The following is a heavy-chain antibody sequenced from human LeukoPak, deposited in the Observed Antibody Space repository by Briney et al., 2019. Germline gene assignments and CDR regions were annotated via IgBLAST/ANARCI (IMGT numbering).Heavy chain of an antibody. V-gene: IGHV4-4*02. CDR1: GGSITTTNW. Sequence: RASETLSLTRAVSGGSITTTNWWSWVRQPPGKGLEWIGEVHLNGATNYNPSLESRFSMSIDKSNNHLSLEVTSVTAADTAMYYCTRESGAFSPFGFWGQGTLVTVSS. CDR2: VHLNGAT. J-gene: IGHJ4*02. D-gene: IGHD1-26*01. CDR3: TRESGAFSPFGF.